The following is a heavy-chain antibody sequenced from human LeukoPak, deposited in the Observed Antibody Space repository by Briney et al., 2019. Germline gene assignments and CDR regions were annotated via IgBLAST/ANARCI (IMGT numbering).Heavy chain of an antibody. CDR1: GGSISNFY. CDR3: ARVGDSYDSSGYGGNY. J-gene: IGHJ4*02. CDR2: IYYSGGT. V-gene: IGHV4-59*01. Sequence: SSETLSLTCTVSGGSISNFYWSWIRQPPGKGLQWIGYIYYSGGTNYNPSLKSRVTISVDTSKNQFSLKLSSVTAADTAVCYCARVGDSYDSSGYGGNYWGQGTLVTVSS. D-gene: IGHD3-22*01.